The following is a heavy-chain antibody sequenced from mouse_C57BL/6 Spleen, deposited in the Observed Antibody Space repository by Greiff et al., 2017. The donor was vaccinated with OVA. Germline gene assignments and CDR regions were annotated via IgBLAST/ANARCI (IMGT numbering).Heavy chain of an antibody. J-gene: IGHJ2*01. Sequence: EVKLMESGPELVKPGASVKIPCKASGYTFTDYNMDWVKQSHGKSLEWIGDINPNNGGTIYNQKFKGKATLTVDKSYSTAFLGRRRLTSEDTAVYFCARLGGGDYWGQGTTLTVSS. CDR2: INPNNGGT. V-gene: IGHV1-18*01. CDR1: GYTFTDYN. CDR3: ARLGGGDY. D-gene: IGHD4-1*01.